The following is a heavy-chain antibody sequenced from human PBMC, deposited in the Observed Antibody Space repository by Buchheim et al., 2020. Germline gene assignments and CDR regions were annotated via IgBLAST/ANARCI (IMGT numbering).Heavy chain of an antibody. CDR3: VRGAPFDL. CDR2: INSDGSSS. J-gene: IGHJ4*02. Sequence: EVQLVESGGGLVQPGGSLRLSCAASGFSISSYWMHWVRQSPGKGPVWVSRINSDGSSSSDADSVQGRFTISRDNATNTLTLQMNSLRVEDTALYHCVRGAPFDLWGRGT. CDR1: GFSISSYW. V-gene: IGHV3-74*01.